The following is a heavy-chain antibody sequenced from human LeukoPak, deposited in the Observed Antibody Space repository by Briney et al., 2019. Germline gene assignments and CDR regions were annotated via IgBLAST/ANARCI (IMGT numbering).Heavy chain of an antibody. CDR3: ARDSCGGDCSFDY. V-gene: IGHV4-59*01. CDR1: GGSISSYY. J-gene: IGHJ4*02. D-gene: IGHD2-21*02. CDR2: IYYSGST. Sequence: SETLSLXCTVSGGSISSYYWSWIRQPPGKGLEWIGYIYYSGSTNYNPSLKSRVTISVDTSKNQFSLKLSSVTAADTAVYYCARDSCGGDCSFDYWGQRTLVTVSS.